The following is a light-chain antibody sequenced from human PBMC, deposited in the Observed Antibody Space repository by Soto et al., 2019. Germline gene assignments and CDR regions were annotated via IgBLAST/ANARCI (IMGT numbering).Light chain of an antibody. Sequence: QSALTQPASVSGSPGQSITISCTGTSSDVGGYKYVSWYQQHPGKAPKLMIYDVSNRPSGVSNRFSGSKSGNTASLTISGLQAEDEADDYCSSYTSSSTLVFGGGTQLTVL. CDR1: SSDVGGYKY. CDR2: DVS. CDR3: SSYTSSSTLV. V-gene: IGLV2-14*01. J-gene: IGLJ2*01.